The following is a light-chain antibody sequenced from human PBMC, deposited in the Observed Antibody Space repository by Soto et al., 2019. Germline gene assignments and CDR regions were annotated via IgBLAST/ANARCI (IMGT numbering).Light chain of an antibody. CDR1: SSNIGSTT. CDR2: NNN. V-gene: IGLV1-44*01. J-gene: IGLJ1*01. Sequence: QSVLTQPPSASGTPGQRVTISCSGSSSNIGSTTVNWYQQLPGTAPKLLIYNNNQRPSGVPDRFSDSKSGTSASLAISGLQSEDEADYYCAAWDDSLNGLVFGTGTKVTVL. CDR3: AAWDDSLNGLV.